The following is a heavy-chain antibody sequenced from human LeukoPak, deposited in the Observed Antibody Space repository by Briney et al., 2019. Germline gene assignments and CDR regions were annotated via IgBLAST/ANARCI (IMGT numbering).Heavy chain of an antibody. CDR2: ISGSGGSI. Sequence: GGSLRLSCAASGFTFSSYAMSWVRQAPGKGLEWVSVISGSGGSISYADSVKGRFTISGDNSKNTLYLQMNSLRAEDTALYYCAKDRLSTPTAPRFDPWGQGTQVTVSS. J-gene: IGHJ5*02. D-gene: IGHD4-23*01. V-gene: IGHV3-23*01. CDR3: AKDRLSTPTAPRFDP. CDR1: GFTFSSYA.